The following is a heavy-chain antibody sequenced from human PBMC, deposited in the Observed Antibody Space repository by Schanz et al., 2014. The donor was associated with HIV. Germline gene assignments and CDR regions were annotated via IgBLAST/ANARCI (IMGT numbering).Heavy chain of an antibody. V-gene: IGHV3-30-3*02. Sequence: VQLVESGGGLVKPGRSLRLSCTASGFTFGDYPMSWFRQAPGKGLEWVAVTSYDGTKKHYADSVKGRFTISRDNSKNSLSLLIKSLRAEDAAVYYCAKDRNYYESKYRGKGNYYYYYGMDVWGQGTTVTVSS. CDR1: GFTFGDYP. D-gene: IGHD3-22*01. J-gene: IGHJ6*02. CDR2: TSYDGTKK. CDR3: AKDRNYYESKYRGKGNYYYYYGMDV.